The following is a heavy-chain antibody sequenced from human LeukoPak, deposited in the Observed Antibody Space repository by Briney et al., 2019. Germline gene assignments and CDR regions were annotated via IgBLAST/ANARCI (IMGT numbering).Heavy chain of an antibody. CDR3: ARVWVVAAKSPWFDP. Sequence: PGGSLRLSCAASGFTFSSYEMNWVRQAPGKGLEWVSYISSSGSTIYYADSVKGRFTISRDNAKNSLYLQMNSLRAEDTAVYYCARVWVVAAKSPWFDPWGQGTLVTVSS. V-gene: IGHV3-48*03. CDR1: GFTFSSYE. J-gene: IGHJ5*02. CDR2: ISSSGSTI. D-gene: IGHD2-15*01.